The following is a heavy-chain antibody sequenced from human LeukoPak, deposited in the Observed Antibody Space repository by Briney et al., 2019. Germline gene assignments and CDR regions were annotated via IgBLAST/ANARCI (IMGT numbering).Heavy chain of an antibody. Sequence: GGSLRLSCAASGFTFSSYSMNWVRQAPGKGLEWVSSISSSSSYIYYADSVKGRFTISRDNAKNSLYLQMSSLRAEHTAVYYCARDKSSIAVAGYYYYYMDVWGKGTTVTVSS. CDR2: ISSSSSYI. V-gene: IGHV3-21*01. J-gene: IGHJ6*03. CDR3: ARDKSSIAVAGYYYYYMDV. D-gene: IGHD6-19*01. CDR1: GFTFSSYS.